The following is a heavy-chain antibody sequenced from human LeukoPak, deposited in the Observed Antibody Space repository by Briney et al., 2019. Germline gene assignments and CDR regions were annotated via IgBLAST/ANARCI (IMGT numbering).Heavy chain of an antibody. CDR1: GGSFSGYY. V-gene: IGHV4-34*01. J-gene: IGHJ4*02. Sequence: PSVTLSLTCAVYGGSFSGYYWTWIRQAPGKGLEWIGEVNHSGSTKYNPSLKSRVTISVDTPKNQFSLKLSSVTAADTAVYYCARCPSLTYDILTGYYYFDYWGQGTLITVSS. CDR2: VNHSGST. D-gene: IGHD3-9*01. CDR3: ARCPSLTYDILTGYYYFDY.